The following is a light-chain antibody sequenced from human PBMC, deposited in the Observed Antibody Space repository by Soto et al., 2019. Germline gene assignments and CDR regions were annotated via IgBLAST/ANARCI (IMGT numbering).Light chain of an antibody. J-gene: IGKJ2*01. Sequence: EIVMTQSPATLSVSPGERATLSCRASQSVISNLAWYQQKPGRAPRLLIYDVSTRATGVPARFSGSGSGTEFTLTIGTLQSEDFAVYYCQQYKMWPLYTFGKGTKVDIK. CDR1: QSVISN. CDR3: QQYKMWPLYT. V-gene: IGKV3-15*01. CDR2: DVS.